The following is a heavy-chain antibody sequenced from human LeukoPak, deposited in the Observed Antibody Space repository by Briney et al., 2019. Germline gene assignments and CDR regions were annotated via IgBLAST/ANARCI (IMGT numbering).Heavy chain of an antibody. D-gene: IGHD3-10*01. CDR2: IYPDDSDS. Sequence: GGSLRLSCAGSGYSFTTYWIGWVRQMPGTGLEWVGAIYPDDSDSRYSPSFQGQVVISADRSIRTAYLQWNSLKTSDTAMYYCVRQRGSSGTINHFDPWGQGTLVTVSS. J-gene: IGHJ5*02. V-gene: IGHV5-51*01. CDR1: GYSFTTYW. CDR3: VRQRGSSGTINHFDP.